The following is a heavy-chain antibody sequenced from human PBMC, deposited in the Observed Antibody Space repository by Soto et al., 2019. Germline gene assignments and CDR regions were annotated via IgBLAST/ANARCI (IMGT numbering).Heavy chain of an antibody. V-gene: IGHV1-18*01. D-gene: IGHD2-2*01. CDR3: ARVIPGLAAWFHP. CDR1: GDTFTNFG. Sequence: ASVKVSCKACGDTFTNFGVAWVRRAPGQGLEWMGWISAYTDTPNYAQKFQGRVTMTIDTSTSTAYMDLRSLTSDDTAVYYCARVIPGLAAWFHPWGQGTLVTLSS. CDR2: ISAYTDTP. J-gene: IGHJ5*02.